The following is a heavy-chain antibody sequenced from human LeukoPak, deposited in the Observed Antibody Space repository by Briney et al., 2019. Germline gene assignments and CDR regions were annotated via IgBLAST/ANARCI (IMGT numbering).Heavy chain of an antibody. CDR1: GDSVSSNSAA. V-gene: IGHV6-1*01. D-gene: IGHD3-16*01. J-gene: IGHJ5*02. CDR2: TYYRSKWYT. CDR3: ARGWGGNIDQ. Sequence: PSQTLSLTCAISGDSVSSNSAAWNWIRQSPSRGLEWLGRTYYRSKWYTYYAVSVKGRITINSDTSKNQFPLQLNSVTPEDTAVYYCARGWGGNIDQWGQGTLVTVSS.